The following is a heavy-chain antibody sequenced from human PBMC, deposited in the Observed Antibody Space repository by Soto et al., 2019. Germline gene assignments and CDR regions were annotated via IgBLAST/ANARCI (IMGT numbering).Heavy chain of an antibody. Sequence: QVQVVESGGGVVQPGRSLRLSCGASGFIFDNYGMHWVRQAPGKGLEWVAVISYDGSNYYYADSVRGRFTISRDNSKNAVYLQMNSLRPEDTAVYYFEKGGYYYDSSGYYGVFGYWGQGTLVTVPS. V-gene: IGHV3-30*18. D-gene: IGHD3-22*01. CDR2: ISYDGSNY. J-gene: IGHJ4*02. CDR1: GFIFDNYG. CDR3: EKGGYYYDSSGYYGVFGY.